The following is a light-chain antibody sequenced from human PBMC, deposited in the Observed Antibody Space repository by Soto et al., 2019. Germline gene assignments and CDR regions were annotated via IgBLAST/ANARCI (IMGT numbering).Light chain of an antibody. V-gene: IGLV2-14*01. CDR3: SSYTTIKTVV. J-gene: IGLJ2*01. CDR2: EVS. CDR1: SSEIVTYKY. Sequence: QSALTQPASLSVSPGQSSTISWTGTSSEIVTYKYVSWFQHHPGKAPKLIIFEVSNRPSGISDRFSGFKSANTAYLTISGVQPEDEADYHCSSYTTIKTVVFGGGTKLTVL.